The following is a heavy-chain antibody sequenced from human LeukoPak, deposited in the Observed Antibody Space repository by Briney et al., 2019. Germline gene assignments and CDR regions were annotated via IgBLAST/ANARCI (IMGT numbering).Heavy chain of an antibody. V-gene: IGHV4-39*01. CDR2: IYYSGST. Sequence: PSETLSLTCSVSGASIISSSYSWGWIRQPPGKGLEWIGSIYYSGSTYYNPSLKSRVTLSVDTSKHQFSLKLSSVTAADTSVYYCARGHNWYYYDSSGYYVFDYWGQGTLVTVSS. J-gene: IGHJ4*02. CDR1: GASIISSSYS. CDR3: ARGHNWYYYDSSGYYVFDY. D-gene: IGHD3-22*01.